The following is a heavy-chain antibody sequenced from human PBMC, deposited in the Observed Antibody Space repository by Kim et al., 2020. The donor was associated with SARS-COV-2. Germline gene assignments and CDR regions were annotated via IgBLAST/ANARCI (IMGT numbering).Heavy chain of an antibody. J-gene: IGHJ4*02. D-gene: IGHD4-4*01. V-gene: IGHV3-48*03. Sequence: IYTADSVRGRFTISRDNDKNSLSLQMNSLRAEDTAVYYCARGPNYSPFDYWGQGTLVTVSS. CDR3: ARGPNYSPFDY. CDR2: I.